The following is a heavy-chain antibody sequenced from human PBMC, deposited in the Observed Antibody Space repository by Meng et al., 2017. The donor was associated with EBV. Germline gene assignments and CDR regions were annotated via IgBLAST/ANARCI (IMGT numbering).Heavy chain of an antibody. CDR3: ARVGRITMVRGETLDP. J-gene: IGHJ5*02. V-gene: IGHV1-18*01. CDR2: ISAYNGNT. Sequence: VQLVHSRAEVKKPGASAKVSCTASGYTFTSYGISWVRQAPGQGLEWMGWISAYNGNTNYAQKLQGRVTMTTDTSTSTAYMELRSLRSDDTAVYYCARVGRITMVRGETLDPWGQGTLVTVSS. D-gene: IGHD3-10*01. CDR1: GYTFTSYG.